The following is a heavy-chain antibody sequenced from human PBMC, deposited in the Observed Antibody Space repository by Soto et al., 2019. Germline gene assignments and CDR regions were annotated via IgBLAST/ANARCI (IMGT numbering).Heavy chain of an antibody. V-gene: IGHV1-69*06. CDR2: IIPIFGTA. J-gene: IGHJ3*02. CDR1: GGTFSSYA. D-gene: IGHD6-13*01. CDR3: ARDMDGSSPQRATGAFDI. Sequence: QVQLVQSGAEVKKPGSSVKVSCKASGGTFSSYAISWVRQAPGQGLEWMGGIIPIFGTANYAQKFQGRVTITADKSTSTAYMELSSLRSEDTAVYYCARDMDGSSPQRATGAFDIWGQGTMVTVSS.